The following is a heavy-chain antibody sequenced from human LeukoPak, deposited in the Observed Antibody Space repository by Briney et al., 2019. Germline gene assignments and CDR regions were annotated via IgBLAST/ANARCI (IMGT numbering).Heavy chain of an antibody. CDR1: GASISSSGYY. CDR3: ARVNRVEYYGSGSYYNVPGLIDY. J-gene: IGHJ4*02. CDR2: IYYSGST. D-gene: IGHD3-10*01. V-gene: IGHV4-39*07. Sequence: PSETLSLTCTVSGASISSSGYYWGWIRQPPGKGLEWIGSIYYSGSTYNNPSLKSRVTISVDTSKNQFSLKLSSVTAADTAVYYCARVNRVEYYGSGSYYNVPGLIDYWGQGTLVTVSS.